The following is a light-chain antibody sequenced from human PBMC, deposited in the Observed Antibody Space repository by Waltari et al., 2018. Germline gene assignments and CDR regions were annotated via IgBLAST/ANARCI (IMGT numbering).Light chain of an antibody. CDR2: DSS. J-gene: IGKJ2*03. Sequence: EIVMTQFPVSLSVFPGERATLFCRASQSLGTNVAWYQQRPGRAPRLLIYDSSIKAPGVPTRISASGSGTEFSLVIGSLRREDFAVYYCQQYERRPYSFGQGTKVDI. CDR3: QQYERRPYS. CDR1: QSLGTN. V-gene: IGKV3-15*01.